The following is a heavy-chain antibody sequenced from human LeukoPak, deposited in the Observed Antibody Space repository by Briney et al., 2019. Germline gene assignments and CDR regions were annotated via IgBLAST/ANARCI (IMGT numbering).Heavy chain of an antibody. J-gene: IGHJ4*02. Sequence: PGGSLRLSCAASGFTFSSYGMSWVRQAPGKGLEWVSSISSSSSYIYYADSVKGRFTISRDNAKNSLYLQMNSLRAEDTAVYYCARWSRPTDYWGQGTLVTVSS. D-gene: IGHD2-15*01. V-gene: IGHV3-21*01. CDR2: ISSSSSYI. CDR1: GFTFSSYG. CDR3: ARWSRPTDY.